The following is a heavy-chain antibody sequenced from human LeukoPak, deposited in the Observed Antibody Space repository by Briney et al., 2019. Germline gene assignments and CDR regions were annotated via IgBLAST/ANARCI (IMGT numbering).Heavy chain of an antibody. J-gene: IGHJ4*02. D-gene: IGHD3-22*01. V-gene: IGHV4-39*01. CDR1: GGFISGSHYY. CDR2: INYSGNR. CDR3: ARGYDY. Sequence: SETLSLTCTVSGGFISGSHYYWAWLRQPPGKGLEWIGMINYSGNRYYNPSLWSRATISVDTSTNQFSLNLNSVTAADTAVYYCARGYDYWGQGTLVAVSP.